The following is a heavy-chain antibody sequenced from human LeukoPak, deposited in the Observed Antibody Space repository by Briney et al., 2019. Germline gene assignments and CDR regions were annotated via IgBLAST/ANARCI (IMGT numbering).Heavy chain of an antibody. CDR1: GGTFRSYA. J-gene: IGHJ4*02. CDR3: ARGSGDVWFGESEYS. V-gene: IGHV1-69*13. D-gene: IGHD3-10*01. CDR2: IIPIFGTA. Sequence: ASVKVSCKASGGTFRSYAISWVPQAPGQGLEWMGGIIPIFGTAHYAQKHPGRVTITAEETTRTAYMELRSLRSEDTAVYYCARGSGDVWFGESEYSWGQGTLVTVSS.